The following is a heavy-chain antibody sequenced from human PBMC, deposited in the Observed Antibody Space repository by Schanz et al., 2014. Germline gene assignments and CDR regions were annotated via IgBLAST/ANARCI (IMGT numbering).Heavy chain of an antibody. CDR2: ISGSGGST. Sequence: EVQLVQSGGGLVQPGGSLRLSCAASGFTFSDYYMSWIRQAPGKGLEWVIVISGSGGSTYYADSVRGRFTMSRDNSKNTVHLQMSSLRVEDTAVYYCARVDSSGYFFDNWGQGTRVTVSS. V-gene: IGHV3-23*04. J-gene: IGHJ4*02. CDR3: ARVDSSGYFFDN. CDR1: GFTFSDYY. D-gene: IGHD3-22*01.